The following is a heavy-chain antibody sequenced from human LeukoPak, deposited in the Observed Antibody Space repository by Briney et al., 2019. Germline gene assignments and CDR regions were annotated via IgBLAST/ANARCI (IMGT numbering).Heavy chain of an antibody. CDR2: INHSEST. CDR3: ARGCPVNTAMIHVDY. Sequence: SETLSLTCAVYGGSFSNYYWSWIRQPPGKGLEWIGEINHSESTNYNPSLKSRVTISVDTSKNQFSLNLISVTAADTAVYYCARGCPVNTAMIHVDYWGQGTLVTVSS. CDR1: GGSFSNYY. V-gene: IGHV4-34*01. J-gene: IGHJ4*02. D-gene: IGHD5-18*01.